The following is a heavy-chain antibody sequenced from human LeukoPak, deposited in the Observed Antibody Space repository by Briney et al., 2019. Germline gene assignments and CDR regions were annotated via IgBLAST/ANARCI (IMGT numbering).Heavy chain of an antibody. Sequence: PGRSLRLSCAASGFTFSSYGMHWVRQAPGKGLEWVAVIWYDGSNKYYADSVKGRFTISRDNSKNTLYLQMNSLRAGDTAVYYCAREGEYYCSGGSCYSGIHFDYWGQGTLVTVSS. CDR1: GFTFSSYG. CDR2: IWYDGSNK. D-gene: IGHD2-15*01. J-gene: IGHJ4*02. CDR3: AREGEYYCSGGSCYSGIHFDY. V-gene: IGHV3-33*01.